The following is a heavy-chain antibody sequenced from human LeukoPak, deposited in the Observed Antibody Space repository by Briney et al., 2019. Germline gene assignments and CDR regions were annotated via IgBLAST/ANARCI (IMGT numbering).Heavy chain of an antibody. D-gene: IGHD3-22*01. V-gene: IGHV3-30*18. CDR1: GFTFSSYG. Sequence: GGSLRLSCAASGFTFSSYGMHWVRQAPGKGLEWVAVISYDGSNKYYADSVKGRFTISRGNSKNTLYLQMNSLRAEDTAVYYCAKVFRGTYYYDSSGYFDYWGQGTLVTVSS. J-gene: IGHJ4*02. CDR2: ISYDGSNK. CDR3: AKVFRGTYYYDSSGYFDY.